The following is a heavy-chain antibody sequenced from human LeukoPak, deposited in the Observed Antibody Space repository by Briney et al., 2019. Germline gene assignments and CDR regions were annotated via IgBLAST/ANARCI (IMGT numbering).Heavy chain of an antibody. CDR2: TSYDGTDT. J-gene: IGHJ4*02. D-gene: IGHD3-10*01. CDR3: ARSFRPFNSATWFLSFDS. V-gene: IGHV3-30*03. Sequence: PGRSLRLSCAASGFTFSSYGIHWVRQAPGKGLEWVALTSYDGTDTYYADSVKGRFTISRDNTKNTLSLQMNSLRPEDTAVYYCARSFRPFNSATWFLSFDSWGPGTLVTVSS. CDR1: GFTFSSYG.